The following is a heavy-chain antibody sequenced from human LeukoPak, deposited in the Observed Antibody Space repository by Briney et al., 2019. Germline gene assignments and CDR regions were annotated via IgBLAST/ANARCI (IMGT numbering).Heavy chain of an antibody. CDR2: IYPGDSDT. CDR3: ARLFYYYGSLSYQSWPMDV. D-gene: IGHD3-10*01. J-gene: IGHJ6*02. V-gene: IGHV5-51*01. Sequence: GESLKISCKGSGYSFTTYWIGWVRQMPGKGLEWMGIIYPGDSDTRYSPSFQGQVTISADKSISTAYLQWRSLKASDTAMYYCARLFYYYGSLSYQSWPMDVWGQGTMVTVSS. CDR1: GYSFTTYW.